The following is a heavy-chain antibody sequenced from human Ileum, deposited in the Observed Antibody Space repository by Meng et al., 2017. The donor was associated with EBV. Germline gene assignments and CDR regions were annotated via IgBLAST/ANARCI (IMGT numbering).Heavy chain of an antibody. D-gene: IGHD3-3*01. CDR3: ARRYYGVPFDN. CDR2: IYYSGST. V-gene: IGHV4-39*01. Sequence: QLHLREPGPGLVKPSETLSLTCAVSGDSISSSNHWWGWIRQPPGKGLEWVGTIYYSGSTFYNPSLKSRVTISLDTSKNQFSLKVSSVTAADTAVYYCARRYYGVPFDNWGQGTLVTVSS. CDR1: GDSISSSNHW. J-gene: IGHJ4*02.